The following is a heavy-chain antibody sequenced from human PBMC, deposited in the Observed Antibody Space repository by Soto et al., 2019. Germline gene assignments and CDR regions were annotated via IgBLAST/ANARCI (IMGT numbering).Heavy chain of an antibody. CDR1: GFTFSSYG. Sequence: VQLVESGGGVVQPGRSLRLSCAASGFTFSSYGMHWVRQAPGKGLEWVAVISYDGSNKYYADSVKGRFTISRDNSKNTLYLQMNSLRAEDTAVYYCAKGQSFMITFGGVDYWGQGTLVTVSS. V-gene: IGHV3-30*18. J-gene: IGHJ4*02. D-gene: IGHD3-16*01. CDR2: ISYDGSNK. CDR3: AKGQSFMITFGGVDY.